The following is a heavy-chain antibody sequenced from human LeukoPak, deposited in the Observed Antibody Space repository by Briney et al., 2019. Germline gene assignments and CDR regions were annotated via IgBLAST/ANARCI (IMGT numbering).Heavy chain of an antibody. D-gene: IGHD6-13*01. CDR2: IYYSGTT. V-gene: IGHV4-59*08. CDR1: GGTISNYY. J-gene: IGHJ1*01. Sequence: SETLSLTCTVSGGTISNYYWSWIRQPPGKGLECIGYIYYSGTTNYNPSLKSRVTISVDTSKNQFSLKLSSVTAADTAVYYCARHGGYSSPYLHWGQGTLVTVSS. CDR3: ARHGGYSSPYLH.